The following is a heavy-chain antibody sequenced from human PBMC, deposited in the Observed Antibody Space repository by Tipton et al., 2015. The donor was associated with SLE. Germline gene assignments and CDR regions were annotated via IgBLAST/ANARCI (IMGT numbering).Heavy chain of an antibody. V-gene: IGHV5-51*01. J-gene: IGHJ4*02. D-gene: IGHD3-16*01. Sequence: QLVQSGAEVKKPGESLKISCKGSGYSFTNYWIGWVCQMPGKGLEWMGIIYPGDSNTRYSPSFQGQVTISVDKSLNTAYLQWSSLKASDTAIYYCARQSGGDRYVWGSPTDYWGQGTLVTVSS. CDR2: IYPGDSNT. CDR3: ARQSGGDRYVWGSPTDY. CDR1: GYSFTNYW.